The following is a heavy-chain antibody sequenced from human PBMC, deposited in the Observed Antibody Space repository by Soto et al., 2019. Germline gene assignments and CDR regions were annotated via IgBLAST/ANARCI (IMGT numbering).Heavy chain of an antibody. CDR2: ISGSGGST. J-gene: IGHJ6*02. CDR1: GFTFSSYA. Sequence: GGSLRLSCAASGFTFSSYAMSWVRQAPGKGLEWVSAISGSGGSTYYADSVKGRFTISRDNSKNTLYLQMNSLRAEDTAVYYCARDYDTALYYYYYYGMDVWGQGTTVTVSS. D-gene: IGHD5-18*01. CDR3: ARDYDTALYYYYYYGMDV. V-gene: IGHV3-23*01.